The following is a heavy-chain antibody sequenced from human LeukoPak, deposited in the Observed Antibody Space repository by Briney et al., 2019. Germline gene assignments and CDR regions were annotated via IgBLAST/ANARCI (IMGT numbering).Heavy chain of an antibody. CDR3: ARDIYYYDSSGYSFPGGSDS. Sequence: VGSLRLSCAASGLTFSDYYMSWIRQAPGKGLEWVSYISGGGSTISYADSVKGRFTISRDNAKNSLFLQMNSLRAEDTAVYYCARDIYYYDSSGYSFPGGSDSWGQGTLVTVSS. J-gene: IGHJ4*02. D-gene: IGHD3-22*01. CDR1: GLTFSDYY. CDR2: ISGGGSTI. V-gene: IGHV3-11*04.